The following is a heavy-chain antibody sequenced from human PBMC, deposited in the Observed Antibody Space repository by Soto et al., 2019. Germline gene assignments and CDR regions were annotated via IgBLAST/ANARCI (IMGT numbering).Heavy chain of an antibody. J-gene: IGHJ4*02. D-gene: IGHD6-13*01. CDR3: ARDPPPWIAAAGRAHFDY. CDR2: IWYDGSNK. Sequence: VQLVESGGGVVQPGRSLRLSCAASGFTFSSYGMHWVRQAPGKGLEWVAVIWYDGSNKYYADSVKGRFTISRDNSKNTLYLQMNSLRAEDTAVYYCARDPPPWIAAAGRAHFDYWGQGTLVTVSS. V-gene: IGHV3-33*01. CDR1: GFTFSSYG.